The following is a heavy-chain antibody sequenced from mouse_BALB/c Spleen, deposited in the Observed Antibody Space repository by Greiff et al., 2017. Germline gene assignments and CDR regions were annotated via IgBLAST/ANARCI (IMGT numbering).Heavy chain of an antibody. V-gene: IGHV1-54*01. CDR2: INPGSGGT. J-gene: IGHJ1*01. CDR3: ARSYGNHWYFDV. CDR1: GYAFTNYL. Sequence: QVQLQQSGAELVRPGTSVKVSCKASGYAFTNYLIEWVKQRPGQGLEWIGVINPGSGGTNYNEKFKGKATLTADKSSSTAYMQLSSLTSDDSAVYFCARSYGNHWYFDVWGAGTTVTVSS. D-gene: IGHD2-1*01.